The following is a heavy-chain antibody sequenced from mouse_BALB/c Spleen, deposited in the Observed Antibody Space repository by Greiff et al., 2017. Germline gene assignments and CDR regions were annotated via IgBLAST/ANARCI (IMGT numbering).Heavy chain of an antibody. J-gene: IGHJ1*01. CDR2: IYPYNGGT. V-gene: IGHV1S29*02. Sequence: EVKLLESGPELVKPGASVKISCKASGYTFTDYNMHWVKQSHGKSLEWIGYIYPYNGGTGYNQKFKSKATLTVDNSSSTAYMELRSLTSEDSAVYYCARLWRYGNYAFWYFDVWGAGTTVTVSS. D-gene: IGHD2-1*01. CDR1: GYTFTDYN. CDR3: ARLWRYGNYAFWYFDV.